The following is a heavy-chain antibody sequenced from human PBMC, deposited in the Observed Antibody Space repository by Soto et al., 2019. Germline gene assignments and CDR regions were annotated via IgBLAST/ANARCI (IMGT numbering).Heavy chain of an antibody. CDR3: VRVVAIPGYPDN. D-gene: IGHD5-12*01. CDR1: GGTFSSYA. V-gene: IGHV1-69*12. J-gene: IGHJ4*02. Sequence: QVQLVQSGAEVRQPASSVKVSCKTSGGTFSSYAISWVRQAPGQGLEWMGGIVHIVDTSTYAQKFQGRVTITADESTNTVYMELSSLRSDDTDVYYCVRVVAIPGYPDNWGQGTLVTVSS. CDR2: IVHIVDTS.